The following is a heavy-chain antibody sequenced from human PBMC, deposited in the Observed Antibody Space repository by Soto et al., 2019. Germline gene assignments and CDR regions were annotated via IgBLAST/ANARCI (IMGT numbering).Heavy chain of an antibody. V-gene: IGHV1-69*13. CDR1: GGTFSSYA. Sequence: VKVSCKASGGTFSSYAISWVLQAPGQGLEWMGGIIPIFGTANYAQKFQGRVTITADESTSTAYMELSSLRSEDTAVYYCARVVVPAAMVPAFDIWGQGTMVTVSS. CDR3: ARVVVPAAMVPAFDI. J-gene: IGHJ3*02. D-gene: IGHD2-2*01. CDR2: IIPIFGTA.